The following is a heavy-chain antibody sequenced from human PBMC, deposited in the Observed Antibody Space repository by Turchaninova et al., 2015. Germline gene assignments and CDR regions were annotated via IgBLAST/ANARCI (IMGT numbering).Heavy chain of an antibody. J-gene: IGHJ4*02. CDR3: ARVDWGSAY. V-gene: IGHV4-38-2*02. CDR1: VSFISRGDH. Sequence: QLQLQESGPGLVKSSETLSLTCTVSVSFISRGDHWGWIRQPPGKGLEWIGKIYRSGRTYYNSSLKSRVTMSVDTSNNQFSLKLSSVTAADTAVYYCARVDWGSAYWGQGTLVTVSS. CDR2: IYRSGRT. D-gene: IGHD7-27*01.